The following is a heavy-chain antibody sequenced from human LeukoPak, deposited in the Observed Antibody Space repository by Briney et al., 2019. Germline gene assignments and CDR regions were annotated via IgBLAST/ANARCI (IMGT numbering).Heavy chain of an antibody. Sequence: SQTLSLTCAISGDSVSSNSAAWNWIRQSPSRGLEWLGRTYYRSKWYNGYAVSVKSRITINPDTSKNQFSLQLNSVTPEDTAVYYCARMNDILTGYFTGAVGAFDIWAKGQWSPSLQ. V-gene: IGHV6-1*01. CDR2: TYYRSKWYN. D-gene: IGHD3-9*01. CDR1: GDSVSSNSAA. CDR3: ARMNDILTGYFTGAVGAFDI. J-gene: IGHJ3*02.